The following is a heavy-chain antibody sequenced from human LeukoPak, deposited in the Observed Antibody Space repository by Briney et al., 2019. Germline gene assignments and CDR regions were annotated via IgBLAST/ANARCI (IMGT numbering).Heavy chain of an antibody. CDR1: GYIFANNW. J-gene: IGHJ4*02. V-gene: IGHV5-51*01. Sequence: GASLQISCKGSGYIFANNWIGWVRQMPGKGLEWLGIIYPADSDTRYSPSFQGQVTISADKSINTAFLQWSSLKASDTAMYYCARLYGHYLDYWGQGTLVTVSS. CDR2: IYPADSDT. D-gene: IGHD4-17*01. CDR3: ARLYGHYLDY.